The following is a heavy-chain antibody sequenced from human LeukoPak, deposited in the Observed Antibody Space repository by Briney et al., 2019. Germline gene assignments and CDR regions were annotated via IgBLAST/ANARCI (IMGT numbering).Heavy chain of an antibody. J-gene: IGHJ6*02. D-gene: IGHD3-9*01. CDR3: ARGQVGLRYFDWLSREDHYYGMDV. CDR1: GFTFSSYW. Sequence: GGSLRLSCAASGFTFSSYWMSWVRQAPGKGLEWVANIKQDGSEKYYVDSVKGRFTISRDNAKNSLYLQMNSLRAEDTAVYYCARGQVGLRYFDWLSREDHYYGMDVWGQGTTVTVSS. V-gene: IGHV3-7*01. CDR2: IKQDGSEK.